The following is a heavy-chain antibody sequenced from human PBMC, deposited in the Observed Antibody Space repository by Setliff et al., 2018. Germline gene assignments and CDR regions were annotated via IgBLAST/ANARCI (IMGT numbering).Heavy chain of an antibody. D-gene: IGHD6-19*01. CDR2: IYYSGSTS. CDR3: ARGRAGHSGH. V-gene: IGHV4-31*03. J-gene: IGHJ4*02. Sequence: SETLSLTCKVSGDSMNSGGYYWSWIRQHPEKGLEWIGYIYYSGSTSYYNPSLKSRVTISVDTSKNQFSLKLSSVTAADTAVYYCARGRAGHSGHWGQGTLVTVSS. CDR1: GDSMNSGGYY.